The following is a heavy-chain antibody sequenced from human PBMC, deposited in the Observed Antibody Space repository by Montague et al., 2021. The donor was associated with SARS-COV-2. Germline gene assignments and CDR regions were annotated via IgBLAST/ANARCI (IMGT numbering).Heavy chain of an antibody. J-gene: IGHJ4*02. Sequence: SETLSLTCTVSGGSISSSNYYWCWIRQPPGKGLDWIVSIYYSRSTYYNPSLKSRVTISVYTSKNQFSLKLSSVTAADTAVYYCARMTLLRYFDWLSLGGYFDYWGQGTLVTVSS. CDR3: ARMTLLRYFDWLSLGGYFDY. CDR1: GGSISSSNYY. V-gene: IGHV4-39*01. CDR2: IYYSRST. D-gene: IGHD3-9*01.